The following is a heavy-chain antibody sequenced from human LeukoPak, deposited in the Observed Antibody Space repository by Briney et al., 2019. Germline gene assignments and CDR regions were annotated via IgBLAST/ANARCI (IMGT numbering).Heavy chain of an antibody. D-gene: IGHD5-18*01. CDR2: INTNTGNP. J-gene: IGHJ5*02. V-gene: IGHV7-4-1*02. CDR3: ARDEGEGYSYGSEWFDP. CDR1: GYTFTNYA. Sequence: GASVKVSCKTSGYTFTNYAMNWVRQAPGQGLEWMGWINTNTGNPTYAQGFTGRFVFSLDTSVSTAYLQISSLKAEDTAVYYCARDEGEGYSYGSEWFDPWGQGTLVTVSS.